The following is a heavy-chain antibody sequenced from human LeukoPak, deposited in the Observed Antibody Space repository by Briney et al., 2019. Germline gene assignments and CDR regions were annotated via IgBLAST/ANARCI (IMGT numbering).Heavy chain of an antibody. CDR1: GFPFYDYA. Sequence: SLKISFSASGFPFYDYAMHWGRRAPGKGREGGSGIIWNSADIGYADSVKGRFTISRDNAKNSLYLQMNSLSPEDTALYYCARDMEWDLRGGAFDYWGQGTLVTVSS. CDR3: ARDMEWDLRGGAFDY. CDR2: IIWNSADI. J-gene: IGHJ4*02. D-gene: IGHD3-3*01. V-gene: IGHV3-9*01.